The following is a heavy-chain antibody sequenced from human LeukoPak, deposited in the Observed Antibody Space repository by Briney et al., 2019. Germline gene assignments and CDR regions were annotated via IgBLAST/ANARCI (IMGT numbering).Heavy chain of an antibody. CDR1: GGSFSGYY. CDR3: ARLRGYDFWSGYYDPYYFDY. V-gene: IGHV4-34*01. J-gene: IGHJ4*02. D-gene: IGHD3-3*01. CDR2: INHSGST. Sequence: SETLSLTCADYGGSFSGYYWSWIGQPPGKGLEWIWEINHSGSTNYNPSLKSRVTISVDTSKNQFSLKLSSVTAADTAVYYCARLRGYDFWSGYYDPYYFDYSGQGTLVTVSS.